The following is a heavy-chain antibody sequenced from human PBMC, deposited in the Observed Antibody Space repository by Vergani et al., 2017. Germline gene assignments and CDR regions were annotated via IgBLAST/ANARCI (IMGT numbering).Heavy chain of an antibody. CDR2: INPSGGHT. V-gene: IGHV1-46*01. D-gene: IGHD3-9*01. CDR1: GYTFSNYY. Sequence: QVQVVQSGAEVKKSGASVKVSCKTSGYTFSNYYMHWVRQAPGQGLEWMGIINPSGGHTNYAQKFQGRVTMTRDTSTSTVYMELRRVISEDTAIYYCARGDYGNWTGYRYWGQGTLVTVSA. CDR3: ARGDYGNWTGYRY. J-gene: IGHJ4*01.